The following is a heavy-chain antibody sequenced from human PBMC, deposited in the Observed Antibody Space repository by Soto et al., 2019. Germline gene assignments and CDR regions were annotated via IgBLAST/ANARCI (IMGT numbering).Heavy chain of an antibody. Sequence: PSETLSLTCAVSGGSISSGGYSWSWIRQPPGKGLEWIGYIYHSGSTYYNPSLKSRVTISVDRSKNQFSLKLSSVTAADTAVYYCASVIGPWGQGNLLPISS. CDR3: ASVIGP. D-gene: IGHD2-21*01. J-gene: IGHJ4*02. CDR2: IYHSGST. CDR1: GGSISSGGYS. V-gene: IGHV4-30-2*01.